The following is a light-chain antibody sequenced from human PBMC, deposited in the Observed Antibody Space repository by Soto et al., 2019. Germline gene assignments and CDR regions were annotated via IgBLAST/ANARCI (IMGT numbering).Light chain of an antibody. J-gene: IGKJ1*01. CDR1: QSVGNN. Sequence: EIVMTQSPATLSVSPGKIATLSCRASQSVGNNLAWYQQKPGQPPRLLIPGASTRATGIPAGFSGSGSVTEFTLTISSLQSEDFAIYYCQQHDDWPRTFGQVAKGELK. V-gene: IGKV3-15*01. CDR2: GAS. CDR3: QQHDDWPRT.